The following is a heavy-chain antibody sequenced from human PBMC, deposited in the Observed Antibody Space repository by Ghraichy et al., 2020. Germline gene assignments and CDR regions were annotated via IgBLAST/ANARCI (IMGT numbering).Heavy chain of an antibody. J-gene: IGHJ2*01. CDR2: IYYSGST. Sequence: SETLSLTCTVSGGSVSSGSYYWSWIRQPPGKGLEWIGYIYYSGSTNYNPSLKIRVTISVDTSKNQFSLKLSPVTAADTAGHYCARVCGSGNIVSFDLWGRGTLVTVSS. CDR1: GGSVSSGSYY. CDR3: ARVCGSGNIVSFDL. D-gene: IGHD2/OR15-2a*01. V-gene: IGHV4-61*01.